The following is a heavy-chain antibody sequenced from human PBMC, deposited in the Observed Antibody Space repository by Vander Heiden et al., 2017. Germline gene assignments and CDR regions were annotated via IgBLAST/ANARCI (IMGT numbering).Heavy chain of an antibody. D-gene: IGHD6-19*01. CDR1: GFTFEGYG. J-gene: IGHJ4*02. Sequence: EVQLVESGGGVIRPGWSLILSCAGSGFTFEGYGMNWVRQASGKGLEWVGGINWNGFSTLYADSVKGRFTITRDNAKNSLYLEMDSLRAEDTAFYHCARDRGVTVSGLFDFWGQGTPVTVSS. CDR2: INWNGFST. V-gene: IGHV3-20*01. CDR3: ARDRGVTVSGLFDF.